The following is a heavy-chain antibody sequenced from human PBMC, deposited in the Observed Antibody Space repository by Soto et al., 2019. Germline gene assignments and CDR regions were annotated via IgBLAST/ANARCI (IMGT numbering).Heavy chain of an antibody. D-gene: IGHD1-7*01. V-gene: IGHV1-3*01. CDR3: ATMGTPATRLYYFDN. CDR2: INAGNGNT. J-gene: IGHJ4*02. CDR1: GYTFTSYA. Sequence: ASVKVSCKASGYTFTSYAMHCVRQAPGQRLEWMGWINAGNGNTKYSQKFQGRVTITRDTSASTAYMELSSLRSEDTAVYYCATMGTPATRLYYFDNWGQGTLVTVSS.